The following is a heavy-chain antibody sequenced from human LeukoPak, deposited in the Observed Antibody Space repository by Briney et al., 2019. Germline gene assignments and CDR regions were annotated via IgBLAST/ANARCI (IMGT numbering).Heavy chain of an antibody. CDR3: AKQIVGATLYDY. V-gene: IGHV3-23*01. CDR1: GFTFSSHA. J-gene: IGHJ4*02. D-gene: IGHD1-26*01. Sequence: GGSLRLSCAASGFTFSSHAMSWVRQAPGKGLEWVSAISGSGGSTYYADSVKGRFTISRDNSKNTLYLQMNSLRAEDTAVYYCAKQIVGATLYDYWGQGTLVTVSS. CDR2: ISGSGGST.